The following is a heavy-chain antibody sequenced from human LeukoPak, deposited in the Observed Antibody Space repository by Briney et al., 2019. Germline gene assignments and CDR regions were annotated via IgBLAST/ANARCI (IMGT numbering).Heavy chain of an antibody. Sequence: PSETLSLTCAVYGGSFSGYYWSWIRQPPGKGLEWIGEINHSGSTNYNPSLKSRVTISVDTSKNQFSLKLSSVAAADTAVYYCARGATTTGTTAWQRYYYYYYMDVWAKGTTVTVSS. CDR2: INHSGST. CDR3: ARGATTTGTTAWQRYYYYYYMDV. V-gene: IGHV4-34*01. CDR1: GGSFSGYY. D-gene: IGHD1-7*01. J-gene: IGHJ6*03.